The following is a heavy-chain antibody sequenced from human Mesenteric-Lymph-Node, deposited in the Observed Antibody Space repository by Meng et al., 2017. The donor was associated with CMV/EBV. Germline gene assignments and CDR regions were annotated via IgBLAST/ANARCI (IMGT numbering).Heavy chain of an antibody. V-gene: IGHV3-7*01. J-gene: IGHJ3*02. CDR1: GFIFSNYW. CDR2: IKEDGSEK. D-gene: IGHD3-10*01. CDR3: ATSGEAFDI. Sequence: GESLKISCAASGFIFSNYWMSWVRQAPGKGLEWVAHIKEDGSEKNYADSLKGRFTISRDNSKNTLYLQMNSLRAEDTAVYYCATSGEAFDIWGQGTMVTVSS.